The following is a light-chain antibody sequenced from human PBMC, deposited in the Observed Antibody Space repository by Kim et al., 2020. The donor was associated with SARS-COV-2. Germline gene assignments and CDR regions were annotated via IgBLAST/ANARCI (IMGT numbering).Light chain of an antibody. CDR3: CSYAGSRTWV. V-gene: IGLV2-23*02. CDR2: EVN. Sequence: GQSITISCSGTSSDVGTYNLVSWYLHHPGKAPKLMIHEVNKRPSEISHRFSGSKSGNPASLTISGLQAEDEADYYCCSYAGSRTWVFGGGTKVTVL. CDR1: SSDVGTYNL. J-gene: IGLJ3*02.